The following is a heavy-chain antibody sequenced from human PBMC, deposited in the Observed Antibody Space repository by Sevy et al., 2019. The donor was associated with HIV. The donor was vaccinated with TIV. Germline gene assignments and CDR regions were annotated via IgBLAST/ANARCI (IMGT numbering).Heavy chain of an antibody. Sequence: GGSLRLSCAASGFTFSSYAMHWVRQAPGKGLEWVAVISYDGSNKYYADSVKGRFTISRDNSKNTLYLQMNSLGAEDTAVYYCARGDRFSVDYWGQGTLVTVSS. CDR1: GFTFSSYA. D-gene: IGHD3-10*01. J-gene: IGHJ4*02. CDR2: ISYDGSNK. V-gene: IGHV3-30-3*01. CDR3: ARGDRFSVDY.